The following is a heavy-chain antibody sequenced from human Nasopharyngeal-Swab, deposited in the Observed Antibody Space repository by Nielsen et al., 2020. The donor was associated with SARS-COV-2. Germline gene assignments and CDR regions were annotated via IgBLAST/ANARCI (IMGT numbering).Heavy chain of an antibody. CDR1: GGSISSSSYY. Sequence: SETLSLTCTVSGGSISSSSYYWGWIRQPPGKGLEWIGSIYYSGNTYYNPSLKSRVTISVDTSKNQFSLKLSSVTAADTAVYYCARHVGGSYGRDFDYWGQGTLVTVSS. CDR3: ARHVGGSYGRDFDY. J-gene: IGHJ4*02. V-gene: IGHV4-39*01. CDR2: IYYSGNT. D-gene: IGHD1-26*01.